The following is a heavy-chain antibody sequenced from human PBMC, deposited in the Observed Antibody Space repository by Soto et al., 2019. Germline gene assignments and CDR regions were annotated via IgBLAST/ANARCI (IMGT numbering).Heavy chain of an antibody. D-gene: IGHD5-12*01. J-gene: IGHJ6*02. CDR2: ISSYNGDT. V-gene: IGHV1-18*01. CDR3: AREGVAPYYYYGMYV. Sequence: QVQLVQSGAEVKKPGASVKVSCKASGYTFTRSGISWVRQAPGQGHEWMGWISSYNGDTNYAQTFQGRVTMTTDPSTSTAYMELMSLRSDDTAVYYCAREGVAPYYYYGMYVWCQGTPVNVSS. CDR1: GYTFTRSG.